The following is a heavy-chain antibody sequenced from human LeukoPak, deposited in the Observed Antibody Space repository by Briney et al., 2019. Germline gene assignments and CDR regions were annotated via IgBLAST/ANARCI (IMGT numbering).Heavy chain of an antibody. V-gene: IGHV4-59*01. CDR3: ARERGAYFDY. CDR1: GGSIISYY. CDR2: TYYGGST. Sequence: PSETLSLTCTVSGGSIISYYWSWIRQSPGNGLEWIGYTYYGGSTIYNPSLKSRVTISLDTSKNHFSVQLCSVTAADTAVYYCARERGAYFDYWGQGTLVTVSS. D-gene: IGHD1-26*01. J-gene: IGHJ4*02.